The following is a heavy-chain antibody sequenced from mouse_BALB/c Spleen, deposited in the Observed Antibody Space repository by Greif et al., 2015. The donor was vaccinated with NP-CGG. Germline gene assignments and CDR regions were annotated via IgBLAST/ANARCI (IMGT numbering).Heavy chain of an antibody. CDR1: GYAFGSYW. J-gene: IGHJ3*01. CDR2: IYPGDGDT. Sequence: VQLQESGAELVRPGSSVKISCKASGYAFGSYWMNWVKQRPGQGLEWIGQIYPGDGDTNYNGKFKGKATLTADKSSSTAYMQLSSLTSEDSAVYFCARNFAYWGQGTLVTVSA. V-gene: IGHV1-80*01. CDR3: ARNFAY.